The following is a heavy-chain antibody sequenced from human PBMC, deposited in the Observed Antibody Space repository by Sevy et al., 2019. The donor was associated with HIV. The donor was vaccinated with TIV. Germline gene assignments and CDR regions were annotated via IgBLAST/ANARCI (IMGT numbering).Heavy chain of an antibody. D-gene: IGHD3-16*02. J-gene: IGHJ4*02. CDR1: GFPFTTYA. V-gene: IGHV3-30-3*01. CDR2: ISINGGNK. CDR3: ARDVSWGERLVQLSAYLDY. Sequence: GGSLILSCAASGFPFTTYAVHWVRQAPGKGLEWLAVISINGGNKFYADSVRGRITISRDNSENTIYLQMNSLRVEDTVMYYGARDVSWGERLVQLSAYLDYWGQGTLVTVSS.